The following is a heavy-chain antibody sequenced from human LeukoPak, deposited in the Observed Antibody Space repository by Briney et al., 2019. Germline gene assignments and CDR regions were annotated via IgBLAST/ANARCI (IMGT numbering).Heavy chain of an antibody. CDR2: ISYDGSNK. J-gene: IGHJ4*02. CDR1: GFTFSSYG. Sequence: PGGSLRLSCAASGFTFSSYGMHWVRQAPGKGLEWVAVISYDGSNKYYADSVKGRFTISRDNSKNTLYLQMNSLRAEDTAVYYCAKDREGQQQLVPLDYWGQGTLVSVSS. CDR3: AKDREGQQQLVPLDY. V-gene: IGHV3-30*18. D-gene: IGHD6-13*01.